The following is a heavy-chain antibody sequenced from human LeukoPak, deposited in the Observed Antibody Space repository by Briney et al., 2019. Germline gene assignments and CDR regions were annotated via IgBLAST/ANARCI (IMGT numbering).Heavy chain of an antibody. D-gene: IGHD5-24*01. V-gene: IGHV3-7*01. CDR1: VFTFSSYW. Sequence: GGSLRLSCAASVFTFSSYWMSWVRQAPGKGLEWVANIKQDGSEKYYVDSVKGRFTISRDNAKNSLYLQMNSLRAEDTAVYYCARDMRWLQDVFDYWGQGTLVTVSS. CDR2: IKQDGSEK. CDR3: ARDMRWLQDVFDY. J-gene: IGHJ4*02.